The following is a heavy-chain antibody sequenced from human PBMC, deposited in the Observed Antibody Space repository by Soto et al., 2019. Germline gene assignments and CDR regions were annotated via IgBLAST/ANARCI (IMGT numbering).Heavy chain of an antibody. J-gene: IGHJ4*02. CDR2: ISAYNGNT. D-gene: IGHD3-16*01. Sequence: QVHLVQSGPELKQPGTSVTVSCKASGYTFATYAVSWVRQAPGQGLEWMGWISAYNGNTINAQKFQGRVTLTTDTSTSTAYMALTSLTSDDTAVYYCARVGGALGDLDYWGQGTLVTVSS. V-gene: IGHV1-18*01. CDR3: ARVGGALGDLDY. CDR1: GYTFATYA.